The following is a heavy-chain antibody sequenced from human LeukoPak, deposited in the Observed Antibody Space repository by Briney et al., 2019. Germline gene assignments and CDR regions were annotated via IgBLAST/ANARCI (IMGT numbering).Heavy chain of an antibody. V-gene: IGHV3-53*01. CDR2: IYSGGST. CDR1: GFTVSSNY. J-gene: IGHJ4*02. Sequence: PGGFLRLSCAASGFTVSSNYMSWVRQAPGKGLEWVSVIYSGGSTYYEDSVKGRFTISRDNSKNTLYLQMNSLRAEDTAVYYCARAVQVGLLDYWGQGTLVTVSS. D-gene: IGHD2-8*02. CDR3: ARAVQVGLLDY.